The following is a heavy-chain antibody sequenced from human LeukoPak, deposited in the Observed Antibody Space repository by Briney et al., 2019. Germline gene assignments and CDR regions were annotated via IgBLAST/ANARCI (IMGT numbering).Heavy chain of an antibody. J-gene: IGHJ4*02. CDR1: GFTLSYYG. V-gene: IGHV3-30*18. D-gene: IGHD3-22*01. CDR3: AKPYYYDRSGSGVNHFDY. CDR2: ISYEGSNK. Sequence: QPGRSLRLSCAASGFTLSYYGMHWVRQAPGKGLEWVAVISYEGSNKYYADSVKGRFTISRDNTKNTLYLQMNSLRAEDTAVYYCAKPYYYDRSGSGVNHFDYWGQGTLVTASS.